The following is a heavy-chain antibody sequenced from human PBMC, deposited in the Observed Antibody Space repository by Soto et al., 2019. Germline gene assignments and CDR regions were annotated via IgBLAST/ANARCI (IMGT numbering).Heavy chain of an antibody. Sequence: GPVKVSCKASGYTFTSYAMHWVRQAPGQRFEWMGWINAGNGNTKYSQKFQGRVTITRDTSASTAYMELSSLRSEDTAVYYCARDYRAARFLSLPIFEYWGQGTLVTVSS. CDR1: GYTFTSYA. J-gene: IGHJ4*02. V-gene: IGHV1-3*01. CDR3: ARDYRAARFLSLPIFEY. D-gene: IGHD6-6*01. CDR2: INAGNGNT.